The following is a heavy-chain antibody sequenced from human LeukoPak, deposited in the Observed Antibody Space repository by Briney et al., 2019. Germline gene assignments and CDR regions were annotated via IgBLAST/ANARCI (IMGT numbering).Heavy chain of an antibody. CDR2: INSDGSTT. J-gene: IGHJ5*02. CDR3: ARGGLTVTTWLDP. D-gene: IGHD4-17*01. CDR1: GFTFSSYW. V-gene: IGHV3-74*01. Sequence: PGGSLRLSCAASGFTFSSYWMHWVRQAPGKGLVWVSRINSDGSTTIYADSGKGRFTISRDNAKNTLYLQMNSLRAEDTAVYYCARGGLTVTTWLDPWGQGTLVTVSS.